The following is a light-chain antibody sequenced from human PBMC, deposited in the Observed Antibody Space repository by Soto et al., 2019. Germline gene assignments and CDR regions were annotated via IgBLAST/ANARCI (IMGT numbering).Light chain of an antibody. J-gene: IGLJ3*02. CDR3: GAWDDNLNGPSWL. CDR2: NDN. V-gene: IGLV1-44*01. CDR1: SSNIGSNT. Sequence: QSVLTQPPSASGTPGQRVTISCSGRSSNIGSNTVNWYRQLPGTAPKLVIYNDNQRPSGVPDRFSGSRSGTSASLAISGLQSEDEADYYCGAWDDNLNGPSWLFGGGTKLTVL.